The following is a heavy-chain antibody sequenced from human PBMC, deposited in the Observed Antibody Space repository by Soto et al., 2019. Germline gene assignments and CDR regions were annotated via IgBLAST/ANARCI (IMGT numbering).Heavy chain of an antibody. CDR3: ARDTISIYGDYRDY. J-gene: IGHJ4*02. CDR2: IGTSGTTI. V-gene: IGHV3-48*03. Sequence: EVQLVESGGGLVQPGGSLRLSCAASGFSFSSYEMNWVRQAPGKGLEWVSYIGTSGTTIYYAESVKGRFTISRDNAKNSLYLQMNSLRAEDTAIYYCARDTISIYGDYRDYWGQGTQVTVSS. D-gene: IGHD4-17*01. CDR1: GFSFSSYE.